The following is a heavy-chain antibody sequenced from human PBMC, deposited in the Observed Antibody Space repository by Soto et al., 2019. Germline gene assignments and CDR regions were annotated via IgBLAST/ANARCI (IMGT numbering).Heavy chain of an antibody. CDR1: GGSISSYY. Sequence: QVQLQESGPGLVKPSETLSLTCTVSGGSISSYYWSWIRQPPGKGLEWIGYIYYSGSTNYNPSLKSRVTISVDTSKNQFFLKLSSVTAADTAVYYCASLADSYGGDFDYWGQGTLVTVSS. J-gene: IGHJ4*02. CDR3: ASLADSYGGDFDY. V-gene: IGHV4-59*01. D-gene: IGHD3-16*01. CDR2: IYYSGST.